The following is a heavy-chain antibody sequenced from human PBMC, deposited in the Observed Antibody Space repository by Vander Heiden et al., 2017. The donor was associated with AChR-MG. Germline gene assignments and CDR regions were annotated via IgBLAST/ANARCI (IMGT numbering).Heavy chain of an antibody. J-gene: IGHJ4*02. D-gene: IGHD4-17*01. CDR1: GFTFDDYA. CDR3: AKTKEFDYGDPFDY. Sequence: EVQLVESGGGLVQPGRFLRLSCAAPGFTFDDYAMHWVRQAPGKGLEWVSGISWNSGSIGYADSVKGRFTISRDNAKNSLYLQMNSLRAEDTALYYCAKTKEFDYGDPFDYWGQGTLVTVSS. CDR2: ISWNSGSI. V-gene: IGHV3-9*01.